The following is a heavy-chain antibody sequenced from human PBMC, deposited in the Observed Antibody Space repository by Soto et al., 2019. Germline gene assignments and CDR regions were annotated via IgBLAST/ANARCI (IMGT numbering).Heavy chain of an antibody. J-gene: IGHJ4*02. D-gene: IGHD1-20*01. V-gene: IGHV3-23*01. CDR1: GFTFSSYA. CDR3: AKDPNNWNPGPLDY. Sequence: GSLGLSCAASGFTFSSYAMSWVRQAAGKGLEWVSAISGSGGSTYYADSVKGRFTISRDNSKNTLYLQMNSLRAEDTAVYYCAKDPNNWNPGPLDYWGQGTLVTVSS. CDR2: ISGSGGST.